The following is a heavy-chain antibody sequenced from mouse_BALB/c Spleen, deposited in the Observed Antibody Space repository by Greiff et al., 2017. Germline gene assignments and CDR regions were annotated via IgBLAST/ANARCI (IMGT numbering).Heavy chain of an antibody. D-gene: IGHD1-2*01. J-gene: IGHJ2*01. CDR1: GYSFTSYY. CDR3: ARSEQRQHLDY. CDR2: IDPFNGGT. V-gene: IGHV1S135*01. Sequence: VQLQESGPELMKPGASVSISCKASGYSFTSYYMHWVKQSHGKSLEWIGYIDPFNGGTSYNQKFKGKATLTVDKSSSTAYMHLNSLTSEDSAVYYCARSEQRQHLDYWGQGTTLTVSS.